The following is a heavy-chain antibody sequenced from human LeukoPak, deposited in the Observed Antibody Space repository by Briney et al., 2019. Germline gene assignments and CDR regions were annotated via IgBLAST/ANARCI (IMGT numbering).Heavy chain of an antibody. J-gene: IGHJ4*02. CDR1: GGSISSYY. CDR3: ASMVRGVIIEDY. Sequence: SETLSLTCTVSGGSISSYYWSWIRQPPGKGLEWIGYIYHSGSTYYNPSLKSRVTISVDTSKNQFSLKLSSVTAADTAVYYCASMVRGVIIEDYWGQGTLVTVSS. V-gene: IGHV4-59*01. D-gene: IGHD3-10*01. CDR2: IYHSGST.